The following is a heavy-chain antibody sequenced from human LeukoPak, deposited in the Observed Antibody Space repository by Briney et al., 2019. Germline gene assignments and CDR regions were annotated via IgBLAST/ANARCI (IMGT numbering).Heavy chain of an antibody. V-gene: IGHV3-66*01. J-gene: IGHJ4*02. CDR1: GITVSNNY. CDR2: IYSGGPT. Sequence: GGSLRLSCAASGITVSNNYMSWVRQAPGKGLEWVSVIYSGGPTYYADSVKGRFTISRDNSKNTLYLQMNSLRAEDTAVYYCARVALEVVAATAYFDYWGQGTLVTVSS. CDR3: ARVALEVVAATAYFDY. D-gene: IGHD2-15*01.